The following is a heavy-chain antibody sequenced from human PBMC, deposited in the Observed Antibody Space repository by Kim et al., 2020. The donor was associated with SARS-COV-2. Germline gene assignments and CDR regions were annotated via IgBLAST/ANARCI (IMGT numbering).Heavy chain of an antibody. CDR1: GGSISSYY. J-gene: IGHJ4*02. V-gene: IGHV4-59*13. Sequence: SETLSLTCTVSGGSISSYYWSWIRQPPGKGLEWIGYIYYSGSTNYNPSLKSRVTISVDTSKNQFSLKLSSVTAADPAVYYCARTTSPDGDLPMVDYFDYWGQGTLVTVSS. D-gene: IGHD4-17*01. CDR3: ARTTSPDGDLPMVDYFDY. CDR2: IYYSGST.